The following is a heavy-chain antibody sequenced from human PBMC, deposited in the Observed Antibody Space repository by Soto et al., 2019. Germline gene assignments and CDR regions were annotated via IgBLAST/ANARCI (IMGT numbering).Heavy chain of an antibody. D-gene: IGHD2-2*02. CDR1: GFTFSSYG. V-gene: IGHV3-30*18. CDR2: ISYDGSNK. Sequence: PCWSLRLSCASSGFTFSSYGIHWVRQAPGKGLEWVAVISYDGSNKYYADSVKGRFTISRDNSKNTLYLQMNSLRVEDTAVYYCAKDPSCCYTTHFDYWGQGTLVTVSS. CDR3: AKDPSCCYTTHFDY. J-gene: IGHJ4*02.